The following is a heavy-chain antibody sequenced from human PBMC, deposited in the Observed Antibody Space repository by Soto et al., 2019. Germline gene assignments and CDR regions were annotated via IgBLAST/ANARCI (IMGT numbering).Heavy chain of an antibody. Sequence: GGSLRLSCAASGFTFSSYGMHWVRQAPGKGLEWVAVIWYDGSNKYYADSVKGRFTISRDNSKNTLYLQMNSLRAEDTAVYYCARDSTGDNWFNPWGQGTLVTVSS. CDR3: ARDSTGDNWFNP. CDR1: GFTFSSYG. CDR2: IWYDGSNK. J-gene: IGHJ5*02. D-gene: IGHD7-27*01. V-gene: IGHV3-33*01.